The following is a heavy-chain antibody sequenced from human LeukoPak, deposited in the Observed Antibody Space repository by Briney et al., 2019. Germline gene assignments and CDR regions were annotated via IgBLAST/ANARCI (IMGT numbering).Heavy chain of an antibody. CDR3: ARDDYGDYKAFDI. CDR2: ISYDGSNK. CDR1: GFTFSSYA. D-gene: IGHD4-17*01. J-gene: IGHJ3*02. V-gene: IGHV3-30-3*01. Sequence: GGSLRLSCAASGFTFSSYAMHWVRQAPGKGLEWVAVISYDGSNKCYADSVKGRFTISRDNSKNTLYLQMNSLRAEDTAVYYCARDDYGDYKAFDIWGQGTMVTVSS.